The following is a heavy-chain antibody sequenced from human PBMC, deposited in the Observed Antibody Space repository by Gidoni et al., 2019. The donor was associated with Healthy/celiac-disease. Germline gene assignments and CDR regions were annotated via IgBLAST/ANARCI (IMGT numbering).Heavy chain of an antibody. CDR2: ISGSGGST. CDR3: AKVGGLYYDILTGYSDGAFDI. Sequence: EVQLLESGGGLVQPGGSLRLSCAASGLTFSSYAMSWARQAPGKGMEWFSAISGSGGSTYYADAVKGRFTISRDNSKNTLYLQMNSLRAEDTAVYYCAKVGGLYYDILTGYSDGAFDIWGQGTMVTVSS. V-gene: IGHV3-23*01. CDR1: GLTFSSYA. J-gene: IGHJ3*02. D-gene: IGHD3-9*01.